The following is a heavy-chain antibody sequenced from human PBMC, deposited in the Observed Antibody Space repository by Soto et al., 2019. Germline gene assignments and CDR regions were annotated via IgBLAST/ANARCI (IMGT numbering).Heavy chain of an antibody. D-gene: IGHD2-15*01. CDR1: GFSISSAW. J-gene: IGHJ6*02. CDR3: TTGSVEGV. Sequence: QLEESGGGLVRPGGSLRLSCSASGFSISSAWMNWVRQAPGKGLEWVGRIKTKIEGETTHYAAPVNGRFTVSRDDSKNMLYLQMNSLKADDTALYYCTTGSVEGVWGQGTTVTVSS. V-gene: IGHV3-15*07. CDR2: IKTKIEGETT.